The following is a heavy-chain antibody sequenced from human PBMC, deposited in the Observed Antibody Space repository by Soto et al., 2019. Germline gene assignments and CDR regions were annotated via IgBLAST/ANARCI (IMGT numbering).Heavy chain of an antibody. CDR1: GGNFSSYA. CDR3: ARLGDGYLYDFDY. CDR2: IIPIFGTP. V-gene: IGHV1-69*12. D-gene: IGHD5-12*01. J-gene: IGHJ4*02. Sequence: QVQLVKSGAEVKKPGSSVKVSCKASGGNFSSYAISWVRQAPGQGLEWMGGIIPIFGTPNYAQKFQGRVTITADESTSTAYMELSSLRSEDTAVYYCARLGDGYLYDFDYWGQGTLVTVSS.